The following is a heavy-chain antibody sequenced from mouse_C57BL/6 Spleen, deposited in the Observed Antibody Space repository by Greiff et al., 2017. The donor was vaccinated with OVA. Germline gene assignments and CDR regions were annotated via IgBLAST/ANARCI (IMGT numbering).Heavy chain of an antibody. J-gene: IGHJ1*03. V-gene: IGHV1-22*01. CDR1: GYTFTDYN. CDR2: INPNNGGT. CDR3: AAGGYWYFEG. Sequence: VQLKQSGPELVKPGASVKMSCKASGYTFTDYNMHWVKQSHGKSLEWIGYINPNNGGTSYNQKFKGKATLTVNKSSSTAYMELRSLTSEESAGYDCAAGGYWYFEGWGTGTTVTVSS.